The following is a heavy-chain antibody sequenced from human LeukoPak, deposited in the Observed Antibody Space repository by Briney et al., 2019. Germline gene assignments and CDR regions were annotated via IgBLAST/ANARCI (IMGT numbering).Heavy chain of an antibody. V-gene: IGHV3-53*01. CDR3: ARDGYSYGYYFDY. D-gene: IGHD5-18*01. Sequence: PGGSLRLSCAASGFTVSSNYMSWVRQAPGKGLEWVPVIYSGGSTYYADSVKGRFTISRDNSKNTLYLQMNSLRAEDTAVYYCARDGYSYGYYFDYWGQGTLVTVSS. J-gene: IGHJ4*02. CDR2: IYSGGST. CDR1: GFTVSSNY.